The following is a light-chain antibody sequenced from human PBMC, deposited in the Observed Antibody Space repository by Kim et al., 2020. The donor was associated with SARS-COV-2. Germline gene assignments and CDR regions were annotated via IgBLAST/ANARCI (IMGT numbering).Light chain of an antibody. CDR3: QQRSNWPGS. V-gene: IGKV3-11*01. J-gene: IGKJ2*03. CDR1: QSVSSY. Sequence: SWYPGERATLSCRASQSVSSYLAWYQQKPGQAPRLLIYDASNRATVIPARFSGSVSGTYFTLTISSLEPEDFAVYYCQQRSNWPGSFGQGTKLEI. CDR2: DAS.